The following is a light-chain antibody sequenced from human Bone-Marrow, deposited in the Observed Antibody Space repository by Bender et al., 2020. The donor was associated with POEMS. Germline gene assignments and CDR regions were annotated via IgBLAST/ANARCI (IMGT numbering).Light chain of an antibody. CDR2: EVS. CDR3: NSYTSSSTYV. Sequence: QSALTQPASVSGSPGQSITISCTGTSSDIGAYNLVSWYQQHPGKAPKLIIYEVSNRPSGVSNRFSGSKSGNTASLTISGLQAEDEADYFCNSYTSSSTYVFGTGTKVTVL. V-gene: IGLV2-14*02. CDR1: SSDIGAYNL. J-gene: IGLJ1*01.